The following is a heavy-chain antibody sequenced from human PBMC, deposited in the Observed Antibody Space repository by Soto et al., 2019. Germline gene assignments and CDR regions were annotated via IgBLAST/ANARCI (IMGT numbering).Heavy chain of an antibody. Sequence: SVTLSLTCTVSGVSITSGDYYWSWIRQPPGKGLEWIGYIYYSGSTNYNPSLRSRVTISVDTSKKQFSLKLSSVTAADTVVYYCANYPTTVTSDYWGQGTLVTVSS. CDR1: GVSITSGDYY. V-gene: IGHV4-61*08. D-gene: IGHD4-17*01. J-gene: IGHJ4*02. CDR2: IYYSGST. CDR3: ANYPTTVTSDY.